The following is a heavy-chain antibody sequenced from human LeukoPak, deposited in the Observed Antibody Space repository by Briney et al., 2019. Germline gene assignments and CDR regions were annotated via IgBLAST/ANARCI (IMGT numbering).Heavy chain of an antibody. Sequence: GGSLRLSCAASGFTFSDSGMHWVRQARGKGLEWVGRMRSKTQNYATAYAASVKGRFTISRDDSKNTAFLQMNSLKTEDTAVYYCTNYDDSSDLWGYWGQGTLVTVSS. D-gene: IGHD3-22*01. V-gene: IGHV3-73*01. CDR2: MRSKTQNYAT. CDR1: GFTFSDSG. J-gene: IGHJ4*02. CDR3: TNYDDSSDLWGY.